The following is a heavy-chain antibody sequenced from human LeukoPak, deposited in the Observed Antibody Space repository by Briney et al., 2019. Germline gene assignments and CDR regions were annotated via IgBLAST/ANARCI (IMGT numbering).Heavy chain of an antibody. V-gene: IGHV3-7*01. D-gene: IGHD6-19*01. J-gene: IGHJ6*03. CDR1: GFTLSRYW. CDR2: MNHDRSEI. Sequence: PGGSLRLSCAVSGFTLSRYWMSWGRLSPGKGLEWVATMNHDRSEIYHADSVKGRFTISRDNAKNTLYLQMNSLRAEDTAVYYCARDQGQWLAYYYYYYMDVWGKGTTVTVSS. CDR3: ARDQGQWLAYYYYYYMDV.